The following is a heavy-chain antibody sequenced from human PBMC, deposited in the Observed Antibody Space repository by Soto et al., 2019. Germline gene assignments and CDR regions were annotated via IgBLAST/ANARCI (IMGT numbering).Heavy chain of an antibody. Sequence: GGSLRLSCAASGFTFSSYWMSWVRQAPGKGLEWVANIKQDGSEKYYVDSVKGRFTISRDNAKNSLYLQMNSLRAEDTAVYYCARDREVGATEPDAFDIWGQGTMVTVSS. J-gene: IGHJ3*02. CDR3: ARDREVGATEPDAFDI. CDR1: GFTFSSYW. CDR2: IKQDGSEK. D-gene: IGHD1-26*01. V-gene: IGHV3-7*01.